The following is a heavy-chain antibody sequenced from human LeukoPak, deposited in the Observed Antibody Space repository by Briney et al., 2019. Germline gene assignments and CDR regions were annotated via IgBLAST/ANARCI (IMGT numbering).Heavy chain of an antibody. J-gene: IGHJ4*02. D-gene: IGHD6-13*01. V-gene: IGHV1-69*05. CDR2: IIPIFCTT. Sequence: SVKVSCKASVGTFSSYAISWVLQAPGQGLEWMGRIIPIFCTTYHAQKFQGKVTITKDEPTRQADLELSSLRSDDTAVYYCARGPSPLAADGNLEYFDYWGQGSLVTVSS. CDR3: ARGPSPLAADGNLEYFDY. CDR1: VGTFSSYA.